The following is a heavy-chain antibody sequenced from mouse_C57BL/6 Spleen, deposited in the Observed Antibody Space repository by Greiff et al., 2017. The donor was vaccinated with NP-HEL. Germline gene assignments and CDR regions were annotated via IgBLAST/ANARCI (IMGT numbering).Heavy chain of an antibody. CDR1: GFTFSDYG. D-gene: IGHD1-1*01. CDR2: ISSGSSTI. J-gene: IGHJ2*01. V-gene: IGHV5-17*01. Sequence: DVKLVESGGGLVKPGGSLKLSCAASGFTFSDYGMHWVRQAPEKGLEWVAYISSGSSTIYYADTVKGRFTISRDNAKNNLFLQMTSLRSEDTAMYYCARGVVAGYYFDYWGQGTTLTVSS. CDR3: ARGVVAGYYFDY.